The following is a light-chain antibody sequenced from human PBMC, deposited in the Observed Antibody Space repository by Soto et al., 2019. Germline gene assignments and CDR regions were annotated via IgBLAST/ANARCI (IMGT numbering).Light chain of an antibody. Sequence: QSVLTQPRSVSGSPGQSVTISCTGTSSDVGAYNYVSWYQHHPGKAPKVMIYDVSERPSGVPDRFSGSKADNKASLTISGLQAEDEADYYCCSYAGSYSWVFGGGTKLNVL. J-gene: IGLJ3*02. CDR2: DVS. CDR3: CSYAGSYSWV. CDR1: SSDVGAYNY. V-gene: IGLV2-11*01.